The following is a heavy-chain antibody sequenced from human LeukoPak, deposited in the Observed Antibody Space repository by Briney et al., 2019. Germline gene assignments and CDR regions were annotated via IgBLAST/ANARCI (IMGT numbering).Heavy chain of an antibody. CDR3: ARDRGIEVAGPGWFDP. CDR1: GGSFSGYY. J-gene: IGHJ5*02. Sequence: SETLSLTCAVYGGSFSGYYWTWIRQPPGKGLEWIGFIFYTGGPNYNPSLASRATMSVDTSKNQFSLKLSSVTAADTAIYYCARDRGIEVAGPGWFDPWGQGTLVTVSS. CDR2: IFYTGGP. D-gene: IGHD6-19*01. V-gene: IGHV4-34*11.